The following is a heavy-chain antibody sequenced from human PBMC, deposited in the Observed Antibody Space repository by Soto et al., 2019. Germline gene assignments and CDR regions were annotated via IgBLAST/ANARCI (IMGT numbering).Heavy chain of an antibody. CDR3: ARESGELLASYFDY. CDR1: VFTFSDYY. J-gene: IGHJ4*02. CDR2: ISSSGSTI. V-gene: IGHV3-11*01. Sequence: PGGSLRLSCAASVFTFSDYYMSWIRQSPGKGLEWVSYISSSGSTIYYADSVKGRFTISRDNAKNSLYLQMNSLRAEDTAVYYCARESGELLASYFDYWGQGTMVTVSS. D-gene: IGHD1-26*01.